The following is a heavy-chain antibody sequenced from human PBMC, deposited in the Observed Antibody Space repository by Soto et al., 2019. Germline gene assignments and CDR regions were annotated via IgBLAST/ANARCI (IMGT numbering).Heavy chain of an antibody. CDR2: ISAYNGNT. CDR1: GYTFTSYG. D-gene: IGHD2-15*01. J-gene: IGHJ6*01. CDR3: ARDLILGYYYYCAMGV. V-gene: IGHV1-18*01. Sequence: QVQLAQSGAEVKKPGASVKVSCKASGYTFTSYGISWVRQAPGQGLEWMGLISAYNGNTNYAQKPQGKVTMTTDKYTSKAYMKLRRLRSDDTAVYYCARDLILGYYYYCAMGVWGQGTTVTVSS.